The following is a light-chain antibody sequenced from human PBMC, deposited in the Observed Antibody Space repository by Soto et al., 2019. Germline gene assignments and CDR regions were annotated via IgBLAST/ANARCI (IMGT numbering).Light chain of an antibody. V-gene: IGKV3-20*01. CDR2: DTS. J-gene: IGKJ4*01. CDR1: QSVRSSY. Sequence: EIVLTQSPGTQSLSPGERATLSCRASQSVRSSYLAWYQQKPGQTPRLLIYDTSIRATGVPARFSGSRSGAEFTLTISSLQSEDFAVYYCQHYVTWPLTFGGGTKVDI. CDR3: QHYVTWPLT.